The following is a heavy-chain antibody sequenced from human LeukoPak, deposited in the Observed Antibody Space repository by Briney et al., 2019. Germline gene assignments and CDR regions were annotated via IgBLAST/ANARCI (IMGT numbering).Heavy chain of an antibody. V-gene: IGHV1-69*13. CDR3: ARGYSYGDFSDWFDP. J-gene: IGHJ5*02. D-gene: IGHD5-18*01. CDR1: GYTFTSYG. Sequence: ASVKVSCKASGYTFTSYGISWVRQAPGQGLEWMGGIIPIFGTANYAQKFQGRVTITADESTSTAYMELSSLRSEDTAVYYCARGYSYGDFSDWFDPWGQGTLVTVSS. CDR2: IIPIFGTA.